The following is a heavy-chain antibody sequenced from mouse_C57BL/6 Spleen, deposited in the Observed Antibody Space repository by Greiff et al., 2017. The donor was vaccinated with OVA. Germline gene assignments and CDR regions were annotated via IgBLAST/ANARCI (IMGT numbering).Heavy chain of an antibody. CDR3: ARAGSSYNYFDY. CDR2: ISDGGSYT. Sequence: VMLVESGGGLVKPGGSLTLSCAASGFTFSSYAMSWVRQTPEKRLEWVATISDGGSYTYYPDNVKGRFTISRDNAKNNLYLQMSHLKAEDTAMYYCARAGSSYNYFDYWGQGTTLTVSS. V-gene: IGHV5-4*03. CDR1: GFTFSSYA. J-gene: IGHJ2*01. D-gene: IGHD1-1*01.